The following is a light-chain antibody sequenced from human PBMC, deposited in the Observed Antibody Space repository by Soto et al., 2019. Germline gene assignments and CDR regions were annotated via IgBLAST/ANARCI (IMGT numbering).Light chain of an antibody. J-gene: IGKJ4*01. CDR2: WAS. V-gene: IGKV4-1*01. CDR3: QKYYSTLT. Sequence: DIVMTQSPDSLAVSLGERATINCKSSQSVLYSSNNKNYLAWYQQKPGQPPKLLIYWASTRESGVPDRFSGSGSGTDFTLTISRLQAEDVAVYYCQKYYSTLTFGGGTKVEIK. CDR1: QSVLYSSNNKNY.